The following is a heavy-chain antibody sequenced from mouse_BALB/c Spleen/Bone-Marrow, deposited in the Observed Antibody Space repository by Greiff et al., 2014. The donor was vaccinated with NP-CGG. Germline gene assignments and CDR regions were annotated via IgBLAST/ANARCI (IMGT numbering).Heavy chain of an antibody. Sequence: QVQLKESGAELARPGASVKMSCKASGYTFTSYTMHWVKQRPGQGLEWIGYINPSSGYTNYNQKFKDKATLTADKSSSTAYMQLSSLTSEDSAVYYCTRSYWYDVAWFAYWGQGTLVTVPA. CDR3: TRSYWYDVAWFAY. CDR2: INPSSGYT. V-gene: IGHV1-4*01. D-gene: IGHD2-14*01. J-gene: IGHJ3*01. CDR1: GYTFTSYT.